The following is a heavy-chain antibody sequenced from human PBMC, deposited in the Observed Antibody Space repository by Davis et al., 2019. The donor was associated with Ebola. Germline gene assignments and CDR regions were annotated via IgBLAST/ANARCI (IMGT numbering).Heavy chain of an antibody. Sequence: GESLKISCAASGFTFSSYWMHWVRQAPGKGLVWVSRINSDGSSTSYADSVKGRFTISRDNSKNTLYLQMNSLRAEDTAVYYCAKASKSGSYFLFDYWGQGTLVTVSS. CDR1: GFTFSSYW. J-gene: IGHJ4*02. CDR2: INSDGSST. CDR3: AKASKSGSYFLFDY. D-gene: IGHD1-26*01. V-gene: IGHV3-74*01.